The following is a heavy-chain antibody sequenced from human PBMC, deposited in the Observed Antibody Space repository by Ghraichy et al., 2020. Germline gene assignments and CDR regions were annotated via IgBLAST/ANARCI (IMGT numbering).Heavy chain of an antibody. Sequence: GGSLSLSCAASGFTFSSYWMSWVRQPPGKGLEWVANIKQDGSEKYYVDSVKGRFTISRDNAKNSLYLQMNSLRAEDTAVYYCARDIVVVPAAIRYFDYWGQGTLVTVSS. CDR3: ARDIVVVPAAIRYFDY. D-gene: IGHD2-2*02. CDR1: GFTFSSYW. J-gene: IGHJ4*02. CDR2: IKQDGSEK. V-gene: IGHV3-7*01.